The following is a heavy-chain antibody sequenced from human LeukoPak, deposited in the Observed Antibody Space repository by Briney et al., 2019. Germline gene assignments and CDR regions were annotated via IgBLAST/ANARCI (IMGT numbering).Heavy chain of an antibody. CDR1: GFTLTNYD. Sequence: GGSLRLSCAASGFTLTNYDMSWVRQAPGKGLEWVSLVSRGGGAPYYADSVKGRFTVSRDISRNTVYLQMNSLRAEETAIYFCAKDADERHSGAFAWYFGSWGQGTLVTVSS. D-gene: IGHD3-9*01. CDR3: AKDADERHSGAFAWYFGS. J-gene: IGHJ4*02. V-gene: IGHV3-23*01. CDR2: VSRGGGAP.